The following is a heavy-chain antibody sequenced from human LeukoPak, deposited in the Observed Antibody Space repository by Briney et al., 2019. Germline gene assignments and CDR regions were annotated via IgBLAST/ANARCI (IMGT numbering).Heavy chain of an antibody. J-gene: IGHJ3*02. Sequence: PSETLSLTCTVSGGSISSYYWSWIRQPPGKGLEWIGYIYYSGSTNYNPSLKSRVTISVDTSKNQFSLKLSSVTAADTAVYHCARHTCSSTSCANDAFDIWGQGTMVTVSS. D-gene: IGHD2-2*01. V-gene: IGHV4-59*08. CDR1: GGSISSYY. CDR2: IYYSGST. CDR3: ARHTCSSTSCANDAFDI.